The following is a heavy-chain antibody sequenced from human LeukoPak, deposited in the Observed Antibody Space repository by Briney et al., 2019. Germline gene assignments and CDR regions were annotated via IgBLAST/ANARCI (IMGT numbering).Heavy chain of an antibody. D-gene: IGHD3-10*01. CDR3: ARSSMVRGDNSFFDP. J-gene: IGHJ5*02. CDR2: ISAYNGNT. Sequence: ASVKVSCKASGYTFTSYGISWVRQAPGQGLEWMGWISAYNGNTNYAQKLQGRVTMTTDTSTSTAYMELRSLRSDDTAVYYCARSSMVRGDNSFFDPWGQGTLVTVSS. CDR1: GYTFTSYG. V-gene: IGHV1-18*01.